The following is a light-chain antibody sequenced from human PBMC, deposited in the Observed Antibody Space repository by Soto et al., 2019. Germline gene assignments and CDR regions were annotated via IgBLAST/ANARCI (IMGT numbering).Light chain of an antibody. V-gene: IGKV3-15*01. Sequence: EIMMTQSPGTLSVSPGEGATLSCTASQSVNLNLAWYQQKPGQPPRLPLYGASTRDTGIPVRFRGSGSGTEVTLTISSLQSEDYSVYYCHQYNSWPRGTFGPGTKVEIK. CDR1: QSVNLN. CDR3: HQYNSWPRGT. CDR2: GAS. J-gene: IGKJ3*01.